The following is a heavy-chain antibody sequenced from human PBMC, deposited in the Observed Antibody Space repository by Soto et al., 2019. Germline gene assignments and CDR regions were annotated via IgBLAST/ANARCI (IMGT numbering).Heavy chain of an antibody. Sequence: SDTLSLTSTFSGGTFSDYYWSGIRQPPGKGLEWIGEINHSGSTNYNPSLKSRVTISVDTSKNQFSLKLSSVTAADTAVYYCAREAGYYYYYYMDVWGKGTTVT. V-gene: IGHV4-34*01. J-gene: IGHJ6*03. CDR1: GGTFSDYY. D-gene: IGHD6-13*01. CDR2: INHSGST. CDR3: AREAGYYYYYYMDV.